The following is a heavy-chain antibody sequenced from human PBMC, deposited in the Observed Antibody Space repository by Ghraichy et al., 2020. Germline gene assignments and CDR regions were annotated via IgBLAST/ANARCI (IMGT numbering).Heavy chain of an antibody. CDR1: GFTFSGYN. V-gene: IGHV3-48*02. D-gene: IGHD4-23*01. J-gene: IGHJ6*02. CDR2: ITSSSHSI. Sequence: GGSLRLSCVGSGFTFSGYNMNWVRQSPGKGLEWVSYITSSSHSIFYADSVKGRFTISRDNAQNSLYLQMNSLRDDDTAVYYCARASKVVRFYYYDGMDVWGQGTTVTVSS. CDR3: ARASKVVRFYYYDGMDV.